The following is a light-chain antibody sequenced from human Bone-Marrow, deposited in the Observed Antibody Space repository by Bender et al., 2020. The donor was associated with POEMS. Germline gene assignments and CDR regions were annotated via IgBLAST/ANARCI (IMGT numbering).Light chain of an antibody. CDR3: AAWEDSLNGWV. V-gene: IGLV1-44*01. CDR2: INN. CDR1: NIGSKS. Sequence: VLTQPPSVSVAPGATARITCGANNIGSKSVHWSQQLPGTVPKLLIYINNQRPSGVPDRFSGSKSGTSASLAISGLQSEDEADYYCAAWEDSLNGWVFGGGTKLTVL. J-gene: IGLJ3*02.